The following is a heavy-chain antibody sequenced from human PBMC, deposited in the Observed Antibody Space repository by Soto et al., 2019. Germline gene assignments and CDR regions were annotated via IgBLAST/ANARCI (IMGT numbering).Heavy chain of an antibody. J-gene: IGHJ4*02. V-gene: IGHV1-24*01. CDR1: GYTLSELS. CDR3: ATDGLDY. CDR2: FDPEDGET. Sequence: AAVKVTCKVSGYTLSELSMHWVRQAPGKGLEWMGGFDPEDGETIYAQKFQGRVTMTEDTSTDTAYMELSSLRSEDTAVYYCATDGLDYWGQGTLVTVSS.